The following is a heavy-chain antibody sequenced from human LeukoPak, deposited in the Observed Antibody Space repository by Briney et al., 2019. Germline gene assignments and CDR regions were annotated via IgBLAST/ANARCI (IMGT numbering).Heavy chain of an antibody. CDR2: IDNTGDP. CDR3: ARDLADYHDSLGHHGAFNI. V-gene: IGHV4-59*01. CDR1: RNPIKTYY. D-gene: IGHD3-22*01. J-gene: IGHJ3*02. Sequence: SETLSLTCIVSRNPIKTYYWNWIRQPPGKGLEWLGYIDNTGDPTYIPSLKSRLTISVDKSKNQFSLKLTSVTAADTAVYYCARDLADYHDSLGHHGAFNIWGPGTLVIVSS.